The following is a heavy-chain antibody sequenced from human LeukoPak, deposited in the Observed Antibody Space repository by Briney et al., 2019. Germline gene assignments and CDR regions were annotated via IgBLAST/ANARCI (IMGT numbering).Heavy chain of an antibody. CDR1: GFTFSDYW. CDR3: ARDCGSTGCDY. Sequence: GGSLRLSCAASGFTFSDYWMHWVRQAPGKGLVWVSRISNDGSTTTYADSVRGRFTISRDNAKNTLYLQMNSLRAEDTAVYYCARDCGSTGCDYWGQGTLVTVSP. J-gene: IGHJ4*02. D-gene: IGHD2-2*01. V-gene: IGHV3-74*01. CDR2: ISNDGSTT.